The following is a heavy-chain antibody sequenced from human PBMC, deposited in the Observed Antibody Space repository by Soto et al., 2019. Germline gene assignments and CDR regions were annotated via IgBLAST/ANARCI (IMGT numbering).Heavy chain of an antibody. Sequence: PSEPLYLTCTVSGGSISSYYWSWIRQPPGKGLEWIGYIYYSGSTNYNPSLKSRVTISVDTSKNQFSLKLTSVTAADTAVYYCARDFYGDTSSGYYYCGMDVWGQGTTVTVSS. J-gene: IGHJ6*02. CDR2: IYYSGST. D-gene: IGHD3-22*01. CDR3: ARDFYGDTSSGYYYCGMDV. V-gene: IGHV4-59*12. CDR1: GGSISSYY.